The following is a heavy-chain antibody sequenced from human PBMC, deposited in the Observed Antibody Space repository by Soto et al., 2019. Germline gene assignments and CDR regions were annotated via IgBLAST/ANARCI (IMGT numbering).Heavy chain of an antibody. CDR1: GYSFTNYW. CDR3: ARRETLPGYFDY. V-gene: IGHV5-51*01. Sequence: PVVPLKISCKGAGYSFTNYWIGWVRQMPGKGLEWMGIIYPGDSDTRYSPSFQGQVTISADKSISTAYLQWSSLKASDTAMYYCARRETLPGYFDYWGQGTLVTVSS. CDR2: IYPGDSDT. J-gene: IGHJ4*02. D-gene: IGHD3-9*01.